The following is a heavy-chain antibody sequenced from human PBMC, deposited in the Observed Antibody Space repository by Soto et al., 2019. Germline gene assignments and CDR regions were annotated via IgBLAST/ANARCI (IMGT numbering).Heavy chain of an antibody. V-gene: IGHV5-51*01. CDR3: ARLIETYYYDSSVYLGLTDAFDI. D-gene: IGHD3-22*01. CDR1: GYSFTSYW. J-gene: IGHJ3*02. CDR2: IYPGDSDT. Sequence: GESLKISCKGSGYSFTSYWIGWVRQMPGKGLEWMGIIYPGDSDTRYSPSFQGQVTISADKSISTAYLQWSSLKASDTAMYYCARLIETYYYDSSVYLGLTDAFDIWGQGTMVTVSS.